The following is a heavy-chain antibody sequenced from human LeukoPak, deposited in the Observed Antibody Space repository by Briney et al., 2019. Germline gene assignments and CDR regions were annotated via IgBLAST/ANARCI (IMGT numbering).Heavy chain of an antibody. D-gene: IGHD4-17*01. CDR2: INANGITT. V-gene: IGHV3-74*01. CDR3: AKDFAGDRDY. CDR1: GFIFRNYW. Sequence: QPGGSLRLSCAASGFIFRNYWMHWVRQAPGKGLVWVARINANGITTTYTDSVKGRFTISRDNAKNTLYLQMNSLRAEDTAVYYCAKDFAGDRDYWGQGTLVTVSS. J-gene: IGHJ4*02.